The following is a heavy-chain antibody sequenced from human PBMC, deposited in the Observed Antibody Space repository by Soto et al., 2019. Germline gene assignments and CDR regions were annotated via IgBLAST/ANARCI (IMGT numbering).Heavy chain of an antibody. CDR1: GASITSHY. Sequence: SETLSLTCTVSGASITSHYWTWILQPPWKGLEWIGHIYHTESPRYNSSLKSRVTMSVDTSKNQSSLKLSSVTAADTGVYYCATLWFGEGNYWGQETLVTVSS. J-gene: IGHJ4*02. V-gene: IGHV4-59*08. CDR3: ATLWFGEGNY. D-gene: IGHD3-10*01. CDR2: IYHTESP.